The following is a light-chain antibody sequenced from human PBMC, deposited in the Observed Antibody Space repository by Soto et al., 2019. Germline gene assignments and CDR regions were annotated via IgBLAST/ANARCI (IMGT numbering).Light chain of an antibody. J-gene: IGKJ3*01. Sequence: EIVMTQSPATLSLSPGERATLSCRASQSIGSNLAWYQQKPGQAPRLLIYGASSRPTGIPARFSGSGSGTEFTLTISSLQSEDFAAYYCQQYNNWPLTFDPGIKVDIK. V-gene: IGKV3-15*01. CDR1: QSIGSN. CDR2: GAS. CDR3: QQYNNWPLT.